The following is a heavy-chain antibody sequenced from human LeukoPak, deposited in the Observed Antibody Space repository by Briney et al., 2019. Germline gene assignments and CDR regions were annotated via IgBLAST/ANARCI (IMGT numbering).Heavy chain of an antibody. D-gene: IGHD1-26*01. CDR3: AREDAKRYSGSYLDY. CDR2: FFYSGDT. V-gene: IGHV4-59*01. J-gene: IGHJ4*02. CDR1: GGSINSYY. Sequence: PSETLSLTCTVSGGSINSYYWSWIRQPPGKGLEWIGYFFYSGDTNYNPSLKSRVTISLDTSKKQFSLKVTSVTAADTAVYYCAREDAKRYSGSYLDYWGQGTRVTVSS.